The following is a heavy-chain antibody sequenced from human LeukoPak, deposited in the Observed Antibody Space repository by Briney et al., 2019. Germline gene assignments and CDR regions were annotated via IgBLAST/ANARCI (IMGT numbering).Heavy chain of an antibody. CDR3: ARGCSAGTPHNWFDP. D-gene: IGHD6-13*01. CDR2: IYYSGST. CDR1: GGSISGYY. V-gene: IGHV4-59*01. J-gene: IGHJ5*02. Sequence: PSETLSLTCTVSGGSISGYYWSWIRQPPGKGLEWIGYIYYSGSTNYNPSLKSRVTISVDTSKNQFSLKLSSGTAADTAVYYCARGCSAGTPHNWFDPWGQGTLVTVSS.